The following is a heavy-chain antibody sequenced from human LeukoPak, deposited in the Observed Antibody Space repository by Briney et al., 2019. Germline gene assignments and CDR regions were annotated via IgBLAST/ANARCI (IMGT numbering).Heavy chain of an antibody. CDR2: IYTSGST. Sequence: PSGTLSLTCTVSGGSISSYYWSWIRQPPGKGLEWIGRIYTSGSTNYNPSLKSRVTISVDTSKDQFSLKLSSVTAADTAVYYCARAYSSSWPPYFDYWGQGALVTVSS. J-gene: IGHJ4*02. CDR3: ARAYSSSWPPYFDY. CDR1: GGSISSYY. V-gene: IGHV4-4*08. D-gene: IGHD6-13*01.